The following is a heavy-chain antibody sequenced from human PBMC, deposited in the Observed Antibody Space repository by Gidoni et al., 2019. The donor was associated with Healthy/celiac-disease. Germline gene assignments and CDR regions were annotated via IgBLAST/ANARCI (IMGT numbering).Heavy chain of an antibody. V-gene: IGHV1-18*01. CDR3: ARDLPGGVRGVIEY. CDR1: GYTFTNYA. CDR2: ISGYNGNT. Sequence: QVQLVQSGAEVKKPGASVRVSCKPSGYTFTNYAITWVRQAPGQGLEWMGWISGYNGNTHYAQSLQGRVTMTTDTSTSTAYMELRSLRSDDTAVYYCARDLPGGVRGVIEYWGQGTLVTVSS. J-gene: IGHJ4*02. D-gene: IGHD3-10*01.